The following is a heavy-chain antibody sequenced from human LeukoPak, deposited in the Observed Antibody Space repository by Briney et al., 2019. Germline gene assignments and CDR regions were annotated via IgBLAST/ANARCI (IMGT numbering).Heavy chain of an antibody. CDR3: ARGGYSRGVDY. D-gene: IGHD5-18*01. CDR1: GGSISSYY. Sequence: SETLSLTCTVSGGSISSYYWSWIRQPPGKGLEWIGYIYYSGSTNYNPSLKSRVTISVDTSKNQFSLKLSSVTAADTAVYYCARGGYSRGVDYWGQGTLVTVSS. J-gene: IGHJ4*02. V-gene: IGHV4-59*01. CDR2: IYYSGST.